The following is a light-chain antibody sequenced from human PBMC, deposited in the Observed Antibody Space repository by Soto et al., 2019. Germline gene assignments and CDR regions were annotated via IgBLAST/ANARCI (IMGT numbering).Light chain of an antibody. CDR3: QHYVPSPETWT. V-gene: IGKV3-20*01. CDR2: GTS. Sequence: EIVPTQSPGTLSLSPGERATLSCRASQSVSNSYLAWYQQKRGQAPRLLLYGTSSRATGIPDRFSGSGSGTDFTLTISRLEPEDFAVYFCQHYVPSPETWTFGQGTKVEIK. CDR1: QSVSNSY. J-gene: IGKJ1*01.